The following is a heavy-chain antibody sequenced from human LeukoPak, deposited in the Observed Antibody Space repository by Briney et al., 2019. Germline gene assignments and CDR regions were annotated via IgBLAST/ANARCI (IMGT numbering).Heavy chain of an antibody. CDR1: GFIFSSYA. Sequence: GGSLRLSCAASGFIFSSYAMHWVRQAPGKGLEWVAVISYDGSNKYYADSVKGRFTISRDNSKNMLYLQMNSLRAEDTAVYNCARDPRVYSYGSPYYFDYWGQGTLVTVSS. CDR2: ISYDGSNK. CDR3: ARDPRVYSYGSPYYFDY. V-gene: IGHV3-30*01. J-gene: IGHJ4*02. D-gene: IGHD5-18*01.